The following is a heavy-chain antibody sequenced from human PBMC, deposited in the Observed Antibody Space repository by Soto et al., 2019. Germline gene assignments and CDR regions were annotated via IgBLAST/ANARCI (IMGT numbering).Heavy chain of an antibody. CDR2: INPNGGST. V-gene: IGHV1-46*01. D-gene: IGHD2-2*01. CDR3: ARGLYAGDK. CDR1: GYIFTNYY. J-gene: IGHJ4*02. Sequence: QVRLVQSGAEVKKPGASVKVSCKASGYIFTNYYIHWVRQSPGQGLEWMAIINPNGGSTNCAQEFQGRITLTRETSTSKVYMDLSSLTSEDTAVYYCARGLYAGDKWGQGTLVTVSS.